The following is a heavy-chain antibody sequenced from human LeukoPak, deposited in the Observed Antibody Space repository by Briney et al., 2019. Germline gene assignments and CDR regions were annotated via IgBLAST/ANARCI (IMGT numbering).Heavy chain of an antibody. CDR1: GGSIRSHY. D-gene: IGHD1-26*01. J-gene: IGHJ6*03. V-gene: IGHV4-59*11. Sequence: SETLSLTCTVSGGSIRSHYWSWIRQPPGKGLEWIGYINYSGNTFYHPSLEGRVTMSLDTSKNQFSLKLSSVTAADAAVYFCARELVGPIGDYYYFSLDVWGKGTTVTVSS. CDR2: INYSGNT. CDR3: ARELVGPIGDYYYFSLDV.